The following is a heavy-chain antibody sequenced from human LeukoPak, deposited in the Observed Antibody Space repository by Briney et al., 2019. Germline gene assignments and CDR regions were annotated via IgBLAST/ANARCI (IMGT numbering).Heavy chain of an antibody. CDR3: ARQNHYYYYMDV. CDR2: IHPEDSYS. J-gene: IGHJ6*03. CDR1: GYVFIRHW. V-gene: IGHV5-51*01. Sequence: KNGESLKISCKASGYVFIRHWIGWVRQVPGKGLEWMGVIHPEDSYSRYNAAFQGQATLSVDESTSTAYLQLSSLKASDTAIYYCARQNHYYYYMDVWGRGTTVTVSS.